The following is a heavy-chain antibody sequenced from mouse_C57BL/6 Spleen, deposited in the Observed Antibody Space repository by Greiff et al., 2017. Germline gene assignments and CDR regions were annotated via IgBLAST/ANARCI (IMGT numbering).Heavy chain of an antibody. CDR3: ARAYDYDGPFAY. CDR2: IHPNSGST. J-gene: IGHJ3*01. CDR1: GYTFTSYW. Sequence: VQLQQPGAELVKPGASVKLSCKASGYTFTSYWMHWVKQRPGQGLEWIGMIHPNSGSTNYNEKFKSKATLTVDKSSSTAYMQLSSLTSEDSAVYYCARAYDYDGPFAYWGQGTLVTVSA. D-gene: IGHD2-4*01. V-gene: IGHV1-64*01.